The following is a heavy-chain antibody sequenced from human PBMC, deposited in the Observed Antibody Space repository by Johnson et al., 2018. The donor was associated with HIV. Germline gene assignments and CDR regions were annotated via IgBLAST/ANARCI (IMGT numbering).Heavy chain of an antibody. D-gene: IGHD2-2*01. CDR2: IWFDGNNK. Sequence: QMLLVESGGGVVQPGRSLRLSCAASGFSFSSYAMHWVRQAPGKGLEWVAVIWFDGNNKHYSDSVKGRFTISRDNSNNILYLQMNSLRVEDTAVYYCAKVAVATAAGGVALDIWGQGTMVTVSS. CDR3: AKVAVATAAGGVALDI. V-gene: IGHV3-33*06. CDR1: GFSFSSYA. J-gene: IGHJ3*02.